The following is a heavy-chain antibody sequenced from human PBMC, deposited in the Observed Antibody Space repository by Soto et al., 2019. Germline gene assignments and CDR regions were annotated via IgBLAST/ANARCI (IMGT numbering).Heavy chain of an antibody. CDR2: LGGIGA. V-gene: IGHV3-23*01. Sequence: TGGSLRLSCVGSGFTFSDHAITWVRQAPEKGLEWVSTLGGIGAFYADSVKGRFTISRDDSKNTVNLQMNSLRGEDTAIYYCARDLTTHDYWGQGTVVTVSS. J-gene: IGHJ4*02. CDR1: GFTFSDHA. CDR3: ARDLTTHDY.